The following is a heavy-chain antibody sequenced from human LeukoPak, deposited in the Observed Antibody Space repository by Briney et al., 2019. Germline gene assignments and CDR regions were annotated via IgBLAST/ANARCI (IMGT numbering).Heavy chain of an antibody. V-gene: IGHV3-48*03. CDR3: ARVGREGSGSYGTLDY. CDR1: GFTFSSYE. Sequence: GGPLRLSCAASGFTFSSYEMKWVRQAPGKGLEWVSYISSSGRTIYYADSVKGRFTISRDNAKNSLYLQMDSLRAEDTAVYYCARVGREGSGSYGTLDYWGQGTLVTVSS. CDR2: ISSSGRTI. J-gene: IGHJ4*02. D-gene: IGHD3-22*01.